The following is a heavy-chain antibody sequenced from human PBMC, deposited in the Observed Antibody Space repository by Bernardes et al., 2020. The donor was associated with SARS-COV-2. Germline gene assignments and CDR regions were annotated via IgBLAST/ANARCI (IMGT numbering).Heavy chain of an antibody. D-gene: IGHD4-17*01. CDR1: GGTFSSYT. CDR3: ARDKWTVTTWREVWFDP. Sequence: SVKVSCKASGGTFSSYTISRVRQAPGQGLEWMGRIIPILGIANYAQKFQGRVTITADKSTSTAYMELSSLRSEDTAVYYCARDKWTVTTWREVWFDPGGQGTLVTVSS. CDR2: IIPILGIA. V-gene: IGHV1-69*04. J-gene: IGHJ5*02.